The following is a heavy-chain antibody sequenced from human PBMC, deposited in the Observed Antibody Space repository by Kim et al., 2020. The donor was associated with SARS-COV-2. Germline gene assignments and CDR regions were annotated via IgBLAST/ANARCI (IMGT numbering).Heavy chain of an antibody. CDR2: IYYSGST. Sequence: SETLSLICTVSGGSISSYYWSWIRQPPGKGLEWIGYIYYSGSTNYNPSLKSRVTISVDTSKNQFSLKLSSVTAADTAVYYCARSRGRWDAFDIWGQGTMV. CDR1: GGSISSYY. D-gene: IGHD3-16*01. V-gene: IGHV4-59*08. J-gene: IGHJ3*02. CDR3: ARSRGRWDAFDI.